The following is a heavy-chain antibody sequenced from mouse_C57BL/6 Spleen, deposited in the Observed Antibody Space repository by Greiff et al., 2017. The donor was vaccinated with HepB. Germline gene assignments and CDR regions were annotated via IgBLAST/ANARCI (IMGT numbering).Heavy chain of an antibody. CDR1: GYTFTSYT. V-gene: IGHV1-4*01. CDR2: INPSSGYT. J-gene: IGHJ4*01. Sequence: VQLQQSGAELARPGASVKMSCKASGYTFTSYTMHWVKQRPGQGLEWIGYINPSSGYTKYNQKFKDKATLTADKSSSTAYMQLSILTSEDSAVYYCAREGYYGTSYDYAMDYWGQGTSVTVSA. D-gene: IGHD1-1*01. CDR3: AREGYYGTSYDYAMDY.